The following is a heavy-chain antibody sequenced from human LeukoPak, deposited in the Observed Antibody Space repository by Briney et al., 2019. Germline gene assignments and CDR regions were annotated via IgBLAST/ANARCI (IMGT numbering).Heavy chain of an antibody. Sequence: ASVKVSCKASGYTFTSYGISWVRQAPGQGLEWMGWISAYNGNTNYAQKLQGRVTMTTDTSTSTAYMELRSLRSDDTAVYYCARDTTTGSWYGPADYWGQGTLVTVSS. V-gene: IGHV1-18*01. CDR1: GYTFTSYG. J-gene: IGHJ4*02. CDR2: ISAYNGNT. D-gene: IGHD6-13*01. CDR3: ARDTTTGSWYGPADY.